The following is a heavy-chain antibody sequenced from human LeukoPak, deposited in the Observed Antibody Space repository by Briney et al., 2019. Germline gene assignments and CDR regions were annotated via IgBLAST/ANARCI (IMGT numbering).Heavy chain of an antibody. Sequence: ASVRVSCKASGYTFTSYYMHWVRQAPGQGLEWVGIINPSGGSTSYAQKFQGRVTMTRDTSISTAYMELSRLRSDDTAVYYCARDVSDSSGYHYPPATDDYWGQGTLVTVSS. D-gene: IGHD3-22*01. J-gene: IGHJ4*02. CDR2: INPSGGST. CDR1: GYTFTSYY. V-gene: IGHV1-46*01. CDR3: ARDVSDSSGYHYPPATDDY.